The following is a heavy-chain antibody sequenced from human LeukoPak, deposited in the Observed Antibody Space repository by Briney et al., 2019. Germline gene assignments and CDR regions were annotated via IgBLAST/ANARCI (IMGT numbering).Heavy chain of an antibody. CDR1: GFTFSSFG. CDR2: IRYDGSNK. D-gene: IGHD6-13*01. Sequence: PGGSLRLSCAASGFTFSSFGMHWVRQAPGKGLEWVAFIRYDGSNKYYADSVKGRFTISRDNSKNTLYLQMNSLRAEDTAVYYCAKDSGSSWNFLLDVWGKGTTVTISS. J-gene: IGHJ6*04. CDR3: AKDSGSSWNFLLDV. V-gene: IGHV3-30*02.